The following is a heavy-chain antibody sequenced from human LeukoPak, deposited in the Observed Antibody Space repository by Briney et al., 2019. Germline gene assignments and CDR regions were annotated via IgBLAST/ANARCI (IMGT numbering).Heavy chain of an antibody. J-gene: IGHJ1*01. CDR1: RFTFSSYA. D-gene: IGHD3-22*01. CDR3: AEYFHDSSGYYYQYFQH. Sequence: GGSLRLSCAASRFTFSSYAMSWVRQAPGKGLEWVSDIRGSGGSTYYADTVKGRFTISRDNSKNSLYLQMNSLRVEDTAVYYCAEYFHDSSGYYYQYFQHWGQGTLVTVSS. V-gene: IGHV3-23*01. CDR2: IRGSGGST.